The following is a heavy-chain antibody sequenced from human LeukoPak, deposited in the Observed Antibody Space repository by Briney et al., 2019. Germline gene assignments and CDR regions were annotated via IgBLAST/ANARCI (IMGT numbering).Heavy chain of an antibody. D-gene: IGHD1-26*01. V-gene: IGHV3-30*18. CDR2: ISYDGSNK. Sequence: GGSLRLSCAASGFTFSSYEMNWVRQAPGKGLEWVAVISYDGSNKYYADSVKGRFTISRDNSKNTLYLQMNSLRAEDTAVYYCAKDPLRRIVGATRRWDVWGQGTTVTVSS. CDR1: GFTFSSYE. CDR3: AKDPLRRIVGATRRWDV. J-gene: IGHJ6*02.